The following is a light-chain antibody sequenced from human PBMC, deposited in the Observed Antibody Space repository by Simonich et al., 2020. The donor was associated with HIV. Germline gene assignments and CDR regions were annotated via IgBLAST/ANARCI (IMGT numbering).Light chain of an antibody. Sequence: HSALTQPASVSGSPGQSITISCTGTSSDVGGYNYVCWYQQHPGKASKLMIYDVSKRPSVVSNRFSGSKSGNTASLTISGLQAEDEADYYCSSYTSSSTLVFGGGTKLTVL. CDR1: SSDVGGYNY. CDR3: SSYTSSSTLV. CDR2: DVS. V-gene: IGLV2-14*03. J-gene: IGLJ2*01.